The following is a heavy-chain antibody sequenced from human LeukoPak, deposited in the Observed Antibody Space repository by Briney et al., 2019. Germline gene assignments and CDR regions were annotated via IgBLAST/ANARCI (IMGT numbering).Heavy chain of an antibody. CDR2: ISAYNGNT. J-gene: IGHJ4*02. V-gene: IGHV1-18*01. Sequence: ASVKVSCKASGYPFDNFGLTWVRQAPGQGLEWMGWISAYNGNTHYAQKFRDRLTMTTDTSTRTAYLELRSLKSDDTAVYYCARDRLDGDLTGESLYWGQGTLVTVSS. CDR3: ARDRLDGDLTGESLY. CDR1: GYPFDNFG. D-gene: IGHD4-17*01.